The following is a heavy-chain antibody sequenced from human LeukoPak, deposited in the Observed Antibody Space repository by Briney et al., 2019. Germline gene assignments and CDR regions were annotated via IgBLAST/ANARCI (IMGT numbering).Heavy chain of an antibody. CDR2: IYYSGST. Sequence: SETLSLTCTVSGGSISSYYWSWIRQPPGKGLEWIGYIYYSGSTNYNPSLWSRVTISVDTSKNQFSLKLSSVTAADTAVYYCARHSQAGYYSDSSGYYYFDYWGQGSLVTVSS. CDR1: GGSISSYY. CDR3: ARHSQAGYYSDSSGYYYFDY. J-gene: IGHJ4*02. V-gene: IGHV4-59*08. D-gene: IGHD3-22*01.